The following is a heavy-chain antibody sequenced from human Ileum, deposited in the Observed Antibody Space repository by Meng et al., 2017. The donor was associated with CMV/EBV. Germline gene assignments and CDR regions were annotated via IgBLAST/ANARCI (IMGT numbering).Heavy chain of an antibody. D-gene: IGHD6-13*01. CDR1: GDSVSRNGVA. CDR3: ARGESSSLDY. V-gene: IGHV6-1*01. Sequence: QVQLQQLGPGLVKPSQTLSVTWSISGDSVSRNGVAWNWVRQSPSRGLEWLGRTYYRSKWYNEYAESVKSRITINPDTSKNQFSLQLNSVTPEDTAVYYCARGESSSLDYWGQGTLVTVSS. CDR2: TYYRSKWYN. J-gene: IGHJ4*02.